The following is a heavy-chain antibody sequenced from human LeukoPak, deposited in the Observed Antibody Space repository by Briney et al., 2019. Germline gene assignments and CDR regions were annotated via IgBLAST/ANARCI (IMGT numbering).Heavy chain of an antibody. CDR3: ARGGGDSSGYYYFSVPDYFDY. Sequence: ASVKVSCKASGYTFTSYGISWVRQAPGQGLEWMGWISAYNGNTNYAQKLKGRVTMTTDTSTSTAYMELRSLRSDDTAVYYCARGGGDSSGYYYFSVPDYFDYWGQGTLVTVSS. CDR2: ISAYNGNT. CDR1: GYTFTSYG. D-gene: IGHD3-22*01. J-gene: IGHJ4*02. V-gene: IGHV1-18*01.